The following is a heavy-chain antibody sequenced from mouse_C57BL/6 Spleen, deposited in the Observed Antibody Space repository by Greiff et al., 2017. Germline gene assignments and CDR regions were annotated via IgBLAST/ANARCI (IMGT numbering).Heavy chain of an antibody. J-gene: IGHJ3*01. Sequence: VQLQQSGPELVKPGASVKISCKASGYAFSSSWMNWVKQRPGKGLEWIGRIYPGDGDTNYNGKFKGKATLTADKSSSTAYMQLSSLTSEDSAVYFCARWGYDYDANFAYWGQGTLVTVSA. CDR2: IYPGDGDT. CDR1: GYAFSSSW. V-gene: IGHV1-82*01. D-gene: IGHD2-4*01. CDR3: ARWGYDYDANFAY.